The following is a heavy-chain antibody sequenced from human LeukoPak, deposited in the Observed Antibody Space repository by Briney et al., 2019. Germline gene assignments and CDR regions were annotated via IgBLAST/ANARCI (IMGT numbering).Heavy chain of an antibody. Sequence: PGRSLRLCCTASGFTFDDYAMHWVRQAPGKGLEWVSGISWDSGSIGYADSVKGRFTISRDNAKNSLYLQMNSLRAEDTALYYCSQDMGPPRQYWRGYYYGMDVWGQGTTVTVSS. CDR3: SQDMGPPRQYWRGYYYGMDV. CDR2: ISWDSGSI. D-gene: IGHD2/OR15-2a*01. CDR1: GFTFDDYA. V-gene: IGHV3-9*01. J-gene: IGHJ6*02.